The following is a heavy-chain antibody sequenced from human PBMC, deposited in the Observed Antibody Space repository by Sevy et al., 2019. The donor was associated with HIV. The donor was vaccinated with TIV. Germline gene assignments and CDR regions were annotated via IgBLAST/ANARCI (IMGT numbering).Heavy chain of an antibody. J-gene: IGHJ4*02. CDR3: EAIATAGRDY. V-gene: IGHV3-23*01. D-gene: IGHD6-13*01. Sequence: GESLRLSCAASGFIFSSYVMTWVRQAPGKGLEWVSTISGSGGSTYYADSVKDRFTISRDNSKKVLDLQMNSLRAEETAVYYCEAIATAGRDYWGQGTLVTVSS. CDR2: ISGSGGST. CDR1: GFIFSSYV.